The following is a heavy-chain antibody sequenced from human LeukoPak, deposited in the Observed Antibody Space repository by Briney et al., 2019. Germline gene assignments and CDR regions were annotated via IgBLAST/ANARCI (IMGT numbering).Heavy chain of an antibody. D-gene: IGHD5-24*01. V-gene: IGHV3-73*01. Sequence: GGSLRLSCAASGFTFSGSAMHWVRQASGKGLEWVGRIRSEAYSYATAYAASVKGRFTISGDDSKNTAYLQMNSLRTEDTAVYYCAKVRDGYNYFYAFDIWGQGTMVTVSS. CDR2: IRSEAYSYAT. CDR3: AKVRDGYNYFYAFDI. J-gene: IGHJ3*02. CDR1: GFTFSGSA.